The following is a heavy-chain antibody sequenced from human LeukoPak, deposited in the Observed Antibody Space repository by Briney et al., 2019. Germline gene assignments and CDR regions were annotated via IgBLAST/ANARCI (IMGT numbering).Heavy chain of an antibody. CDR3: AKLVDYCEGRTCFTTYYYTDI. CDR2: IRDDGSSE. CDR1: GLTFSIYG. J-gene: IGHJ6*03. D-gene: IGHD4/OR15-4a*01. Sequence: GGSLRLSCAVSGLTFSIYGMHWVRQAPGKGLEWVTFIRDDGSSEHYAVSVKGRFTVSRDHSKNTLDLQMNSLTLEDTAVYYCAKLVDYCEGRTCFTTYYYTDIWGKGTTVTVSS. V-gene: IGHV3-30*02.